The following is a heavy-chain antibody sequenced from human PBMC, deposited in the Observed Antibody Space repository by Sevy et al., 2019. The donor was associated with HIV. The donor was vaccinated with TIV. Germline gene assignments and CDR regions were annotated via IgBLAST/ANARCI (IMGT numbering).Heavy chain of an antibody. Sequence: ASVKVSCKASGYTFTGYYMHWVRQAPGQGLEWMGWINPNSGGTNYAQKFQGRVTMTRDTSISTAYMELSRLRSDDTAVYYCACLALGYCSGGSCYSGGGYYYGMDVWGQGTTVTVSS. CDR1: GYTFTGYY. CDR2: INPNSGGT. D-gene: IGHD2-15*01. V-gene: IGHV1-2*02. CDR3: ACLALGYCSGGSCYSGGGYYYGMDV. J-gene: IGHJ6*02.